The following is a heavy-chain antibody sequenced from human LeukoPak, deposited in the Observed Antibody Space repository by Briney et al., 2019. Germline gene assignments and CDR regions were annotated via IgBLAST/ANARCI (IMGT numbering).Heavy chain of an antibody. Sequence: SETLSLTCTVSGGSISSYYWSWIRQPPGKGLEWIGYIYYSGSTNYNPSLKSRVTISVDTSKNQFSLKLSSVTAADTAVYYCARGGQQLVYYYYYYYMDVWGKGTTVTVSS. J-gene: IGHJ6*03. V-gene: IGHV4-59*01. CDR2: IYYSGST. CDR1: GGSISSYY. D-gene: IGHD6-13*01. CDR3: ARGGQQLVYYYYYYYMDV.